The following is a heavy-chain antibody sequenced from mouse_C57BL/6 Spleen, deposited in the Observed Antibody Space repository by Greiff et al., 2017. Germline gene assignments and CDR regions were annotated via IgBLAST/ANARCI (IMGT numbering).Heavy chain of an antibody. CDR2: IYPGSGST. D-gene: IGHD2-4*01. CDR3: ARRVDDCDMDYYAMDY. Sequence: QVQLQQPGAELVKPGASVKMSCKASGYTFTSYWITWVKQRPGQGLEWIGDIYPGSGSTNYNEKFKSKATLTVDTSSSTAYMRLSSLTSEESAVYYCARRVDDCDMDYYAMDYWGQGTSVTVSS. CDR1: GYTFTSYW. J-gene: IGHJ4*01. V-gene: IGHV1-55*01.